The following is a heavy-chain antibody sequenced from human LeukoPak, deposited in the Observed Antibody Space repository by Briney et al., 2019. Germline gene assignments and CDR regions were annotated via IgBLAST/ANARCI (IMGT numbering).Heavy chain of an antibody. V-gene: IGHV4-59*08. CDR3: ARHPELYFFDY. CDR2: ISYSGST. D-gene: IGHD3-10*01. J-gene: IGHJ4*02. CDR1: GASISSHY. Sequence: SETLSLTCTVSGASISSHYWSWIRQPPGKGLEWIGYISYSGSTNYNPSLKSRVTISADTSKNQVSLTLSSVTAADTAVYYCARHPELYFFDYWGQGTLVTVSS.